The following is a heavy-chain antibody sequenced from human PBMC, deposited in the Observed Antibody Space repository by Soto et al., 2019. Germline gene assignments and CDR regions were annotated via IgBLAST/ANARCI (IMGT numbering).Heavy chain of an antibody. V-gene: IGHV4-34*01. D-gene: IGHD6-13*01. CDR2: INHSGST. CDR3: ASGKQLSSFDY. Sequence: SETLSLTCAVYGGSFSGYYWSWIRQPPGKGLEWIGEINHSGSTNYNPSLKSRVTISVDTSKNQFSLKLSSVTAADTAVYYCASGKQLSSFDYWGQGTLVTVSS. CDR1: GGSFSGYY. J-gene: IGHJ4*02.